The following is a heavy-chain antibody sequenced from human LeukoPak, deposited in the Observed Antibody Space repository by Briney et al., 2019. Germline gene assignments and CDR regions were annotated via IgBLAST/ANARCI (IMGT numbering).Heavy chain of an antibody. J-gene: IGHJ4*02. CDR2: IYSSGTT. V-gene: IGHV3-53*01. Sequence: GGSLRLSCAASGFTVSSNYMSWVRQAPGKGLEWVSVIYSSGTTFYAYSVKGRFTISRDNSKNTLFLQMSGLRDDDTAVYYCARGAAFSGSYSLDFWGQGTLVTVSS. CDR1: GFTVSSNY. D-gene: IGHD1-26*01. CDR3: ARGAAFSGSYSLDF.